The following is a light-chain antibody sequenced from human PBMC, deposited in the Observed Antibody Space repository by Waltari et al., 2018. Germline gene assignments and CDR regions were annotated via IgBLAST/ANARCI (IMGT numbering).Light chain of an antibody. J-gene: IGKJ1*01. Sequence: DIQMTQSPSSLSASVGDRVTITCRASQNINSFLNWYQQKPGRAPKLLIYAASSLHIGVPSRFSGSGSVTDYTLTISSLQPEDFATYYCQQSYSTWTSGQGTKVEIK. CDR2: AAS. V-gene: IGKV1-39*01. CDR1: QNINSF. CDR3: QQSYSTWT.